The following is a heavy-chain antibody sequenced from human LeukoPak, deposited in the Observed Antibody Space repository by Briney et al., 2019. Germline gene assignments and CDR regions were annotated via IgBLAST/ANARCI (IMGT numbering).Heavy chain of an antibody. Sequence: PSETLSLTCTVSCHSVTSGYWSWIRQPPGKGLEWIGYIYDSGITDYNPSLKSRLTISVDTSNNQFSLNLSSVTAADTAVYYCAGRGHRYSRDWGQGILVTVPS. CDR2: IYDSGIT. V-gene: IGHV4-4*09. J-gene: IGHJ1*01. CDR1: CHSVTSGY. D-gene: IGHD2-15*01. CDR3: AGRGHRYSRD.